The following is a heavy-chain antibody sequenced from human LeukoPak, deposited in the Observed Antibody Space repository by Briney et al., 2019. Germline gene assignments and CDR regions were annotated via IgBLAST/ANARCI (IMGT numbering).Heavy chain of an antibody. D-gene: IGHD6-13*01. V-gene: IGHV4-38-2*02. J-gene: IGHJ6*03. CDR3: ARHGKDPSRQLVPRFNYYMDV. CDR2: IYYRGST. Sequence: SETLSLTCTVSGYSISSGYYWGWIRQPPGKGLEWIGSIYYRGSTYYKPSLKSRVTISVDTSKNQFSLKLSSVTAADTAVYYCARHGKDPSRQLVPRFNYYMDVWGKGTTVTISS. CDR1: GYSISSGYY.